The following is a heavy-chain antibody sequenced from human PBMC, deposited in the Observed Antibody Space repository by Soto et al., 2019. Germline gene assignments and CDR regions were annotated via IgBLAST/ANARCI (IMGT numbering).Heavy chain of an antibody. J-gene: IGHJ4*02. V-gene: IGHV4-34*01. CDR1: GGSFSGYY. D-gene: IGHD5-12*01. CDR2: INHSGST. CDR3: ARGRYSGYEVFDY. Sequence: AETLSLTCAVYGGSFSGYYWSCIRQPPGKGLEWIGEINHSGSTNYNPSLKSRVTISVDTSKNQFSLKLSSVTAADTAVYYCARGRYSGYEVFDYWGQGTLVTVSS.